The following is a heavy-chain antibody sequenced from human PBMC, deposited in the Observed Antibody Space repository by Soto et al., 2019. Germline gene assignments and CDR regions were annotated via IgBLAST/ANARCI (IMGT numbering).Heavy chain of an antibody. CDR2: IYYSGST. J-gene: IGHJ4*02. CDR3: ARAPLDGSGTPKPFDY. D-gene: IGHD3-10*01. V-gene: IGHV4-39*01. CDR1: GGSISSSSYY. Sequence: SETLSLTCTVSGGSISSSSYYWGWIRQPPGKGLEWIGSIYYSGSTYYNPSLKSRVTISVDTSKNQFSLKLSSVTAADTAVYYCARAPLDGSGTPKPFDYWGQGTLVTVSS.